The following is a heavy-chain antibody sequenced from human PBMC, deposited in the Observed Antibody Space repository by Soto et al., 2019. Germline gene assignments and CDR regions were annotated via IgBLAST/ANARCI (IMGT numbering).Heavy chain of an antibody. CDR2: IYYSGST. CDR3: ARGKGYCSSTSCLDAFDI. Sequence: QVQLQESGPGLVKPSETLSLTCTVSGGSISSYYWSWIRQPPGKGLEWIGYIYYSGSTNYNPSLTSRVNTSGDTSKDLGSLKLSSVTAADTDVYYGARGKGYCSSTSCLDAFDIGCQGTIVTVSS. V-gene: IGHV4-59*01. D-gene: IGHD2-2*01. J-gene: IGHJ3*02. CDR1: GGSISSYY.